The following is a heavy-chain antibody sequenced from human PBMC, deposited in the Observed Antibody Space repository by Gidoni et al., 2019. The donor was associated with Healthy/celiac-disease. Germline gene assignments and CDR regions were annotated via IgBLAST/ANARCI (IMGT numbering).Heavy chain of an antibody. D-gene: IGHD6-6*01. CDR3: ARAPYSSSSAGHGWFDP. CDR1: GGSLSSSNW. CDR2: LYNSGST. V-gene: IGHV4-4*02. J-gene: IGHJ5*02. Sequence: QVQLQESGPGLVKPSGTLSLTCAVSGGSLSSSNWWSCVSQPPGKGLYWIGQLYNSGSTNYNSSLKSRVTISVDKSKNQFSLKLSSVTAADTAVYYCARAPYSSSSAGHGWFDPWGQGTLVTVSS.